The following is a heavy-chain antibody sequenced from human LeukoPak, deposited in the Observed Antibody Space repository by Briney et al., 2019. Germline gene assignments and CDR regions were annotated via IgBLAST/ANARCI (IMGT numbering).Heavy chain of an antibody. D-gene: IGHD5-24*01. Sequence: GGSLRLSCAASGFAVSSKYMNWVRQAPGRGLEWFTVIYLDGRADYADSVKGRFTISSDNSKNTVYLQMNSLKDEDTAVYYCARDAETSLANWGQGTLVTVSP. CDR2: IYLDGRA. CDR3: ARDAETSLAN. CDR1: GFAVSSKY. V-gene: IGHV3-66*01. J-gene: IGHJ4*02.